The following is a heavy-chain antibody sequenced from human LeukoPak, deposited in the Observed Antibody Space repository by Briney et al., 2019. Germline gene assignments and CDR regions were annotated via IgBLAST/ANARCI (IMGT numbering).Heavy chain of an antibody. D-gene: IGHD6-19*01. CDR2: VFYSGGT. V-gene: IGHV4-61*08. Sequence: SETLSLTCTVSGGSINSGDYYWSWIRQPPGKGLEWIGYVFYSGGTLYNLSLKSRVTISVDTSKSQFSLKLASVTAADTAVYYCAAESERWLLRSWGQGTLVTVSS. CDR1: GGSINSGDYY. J-gene: IGHJ4*02. CDR3: AAESERWLLRS.